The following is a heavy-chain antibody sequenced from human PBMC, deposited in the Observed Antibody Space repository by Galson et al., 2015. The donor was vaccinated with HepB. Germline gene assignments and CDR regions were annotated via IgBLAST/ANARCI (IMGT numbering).Heavy chain of an antibody. V-gene: IGHV3-66*02. CDR2: IYSGGST. D-gene: IGHD6-13*01. Sequence: SLRLSCAASGFTVSSNYMSWVRQAPGKGLEWVSVIYSGGSTYYADSVKGRFTISRDNSKNTLYLQMNSLRAEDTAVYYCAKVAFSRWYCDCSYWGQGTLVTAPS. CDR3: AKVAFSRWYCDCSY. J-gene: IGHJ1*01. CDR1: GFTVSSNY.